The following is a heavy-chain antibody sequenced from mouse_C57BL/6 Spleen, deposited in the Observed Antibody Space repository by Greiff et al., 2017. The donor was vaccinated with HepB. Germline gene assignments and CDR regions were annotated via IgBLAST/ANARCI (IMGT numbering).Heavy chain of an antibody. CDR1: GYAFSSSW. J-gene: IGHJ1*03. D-gene: IGHD1-1*01. Sequence: QVQLKQSGPELVKPGASVKISCKASGYAFSSSWMNWVKQRPGKGLEWIGRIYPGDGDTNYNGKFKGKATLTADKSSSTAYMQLSSLTSEDSAVYFCARTPRYYGSSYEYFDVWGTGPTVTVSS. V-gene: IGHV1-82*01. CDR3: ARTPRYYGSSYEYFDV. CDR2: IYPGDGDT.